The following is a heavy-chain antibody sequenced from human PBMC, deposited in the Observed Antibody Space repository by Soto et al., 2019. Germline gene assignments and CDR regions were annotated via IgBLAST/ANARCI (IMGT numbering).Heavy chain of an antibody. Sequence: QVPLVQSGAEVKKPGSSVKVSCKASGGTFSSYAISWVRQAPGQGLEWMGGIIPIFGTANYAQKFQGRVTITADESTSTAYMELSSLRSEDTAVYYCARTSWGYSSSTMVRNYYYGMDVWGQGTTVTVSS. V-gene: IGHV1-69*01. J-gene: IGHJ6*02. CDR2: IIPIFGTA. CDR1: GGTFSSYA. CDR3: ARTSWGYSSSTMVRNYYYGMDV. D-gene: IGHD6-6*01.